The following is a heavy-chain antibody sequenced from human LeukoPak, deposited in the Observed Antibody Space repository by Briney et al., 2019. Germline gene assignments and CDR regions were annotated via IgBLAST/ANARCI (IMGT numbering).Heavy chain of an antibody. CDR2: IYTSGST. V-gene: IGHV4-4*07. CDR1: GGSISSYY. Sequence: SETLSLTCTVSGGSISSYYWSWIRQPAGRGLEWIGRIYTSGSTNYNPSLKSRVTMSVGTSKNQFSLKLSSVTAADTAVYYCARDGGVPAASEYNWFDPWGQGTLVTVSS. CDR3: ARDGGVPAASEYNWFDP. J-gene: IGHJ5*02. D-gene: IGHD2-2*01.